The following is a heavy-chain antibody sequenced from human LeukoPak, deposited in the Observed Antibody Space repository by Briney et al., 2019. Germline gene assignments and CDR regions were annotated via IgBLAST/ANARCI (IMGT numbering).Heavy chain of an antibody. CDR1: GFIFSSFT. CDR2: ISSSGSYI. V-gene: IGHV3-21*01. CDR3: ARDPRVAAIGTGYFDC. Sequence: PGGSLRLSCAASGFIFSSFTMNWVRQAPGKGLEWVSSISSSGSYIYYADSVRGRFTISRDNAKNSLYLQMNSLRAEDTAVYYCARDPRVAAIGTGYFDCWGQGTLVSVSS. D-gene: IGHD1-26*01. J-gene: IGHJ4*02.